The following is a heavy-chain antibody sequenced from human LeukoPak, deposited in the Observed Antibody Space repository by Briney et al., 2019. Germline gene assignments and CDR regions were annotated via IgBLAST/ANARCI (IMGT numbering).Heavy chain of an antibody. D-gene: IGHD3-10*01. CDR2: INWNGGST. CDR1: GFTFDDYG. Sequence: GGSLRLSCAASGFTFDDYGMSWVRQAPGKGLEWVSGINWNGGSTGYADSVKGRFTISRDNAKNSLYLQMNSLRAEDTAVYYCASGSITMVRGVIISNPTEVDYWGQGTLVTVSS. CDR3: ASGSITMVRGVIISNPTEVDY. J-gene: IGHJ4*02. V-gene: IGHV3-20*04.